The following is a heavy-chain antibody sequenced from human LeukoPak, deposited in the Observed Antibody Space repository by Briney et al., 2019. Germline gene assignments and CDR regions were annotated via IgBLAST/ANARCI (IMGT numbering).Heavy chain of an antibody. V-gene: IGHV3-23*01. J-gene: IGHJ4*02. CDR3: AKATSVYDYVWGNYRYYFDS. Sequence: GGSLRLSCAASGFTFSTDAMTWVRQAPGKGLEWVSIITNSGSITSYADSVKGRFTISRDNSRNTLFLQMNSLRAEDTAVYFCAKATSVYDYVWGNYRYYFDSWGQGTLVTVSS. CDR1: GFTFSTDA. CDR2: ITNSGSIT. D-gene: IGHD3-16*02.